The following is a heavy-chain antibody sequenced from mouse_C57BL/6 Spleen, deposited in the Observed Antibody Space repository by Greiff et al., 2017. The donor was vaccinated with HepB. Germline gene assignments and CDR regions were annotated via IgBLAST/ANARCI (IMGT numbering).Heavy chain of an antibody. CDR3: ARSTKSFDY. J-gene: IGHJ2*01. CDR1: GYTFTDYY. D-gene: IGHD2-1*01. CDR2: IYPGSGNT. Sequence: LQESGAELVRPGASVKLSCKASGYTFTDYYINWVKQRPGQGLEWIARIYPGSGNTYYNEKFKGKATLTAEKSSSTAYMQLSSLTSEDSAVYFCARSTKSFDYWGQGTTLTVSS. V-gene: IGHV1-76*01.